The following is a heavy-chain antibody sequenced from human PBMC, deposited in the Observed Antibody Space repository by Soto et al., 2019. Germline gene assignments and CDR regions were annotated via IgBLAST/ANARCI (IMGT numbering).Heavy chain of an antibody. D-gene: IGHD1-7*01. CDR2: ISWNSGSI. J-gene: IGHJ4*02. Sequence: EVQLVESGGGLVQPGRSLRLSCAASGFTFDDYAMHWVRQAPGKGLEWVSGISWNSGSIGYVDSVKGRFTISRDNAKNSLYLQMNSLRAEDTALYYCAKDIVYRHWNYGFDYWGQGTLVTVSS. V-gene: IGHV3-9*01. CDR1: GFTFDDYA. CDR3: AKDIVYRHWNYGFDY.